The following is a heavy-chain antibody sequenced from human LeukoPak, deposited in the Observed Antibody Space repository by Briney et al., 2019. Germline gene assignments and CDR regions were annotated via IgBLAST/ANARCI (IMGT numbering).Heavy chain of an antibody. CDR3: ARGDSSGWTPNYYYGMDV. CDR1: GFTFSSYS. D-gene: IGHD6-19*01. CDR2: ISSSSSYI. V-gene: IGHV3-21*01. J-gene: IGHJ6*04. Sequence: GGSLRLSCAASGFTFSSYSMNWVRQAPGKGLEWVSSISSSSSYIYYADSVKGRFTISRDNAKNSLYLQMNSLRAEDTAVYYCARGDSSGWTPNYYYGMDVWGKGTTVTVSS.